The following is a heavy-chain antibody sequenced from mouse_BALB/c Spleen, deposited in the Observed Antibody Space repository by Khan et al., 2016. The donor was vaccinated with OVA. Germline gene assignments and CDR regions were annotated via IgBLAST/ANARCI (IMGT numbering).Heavy chain of an antibody. CDR2: INPNNGGT. D-gene: IGHD2-1*01. CDR1: GYTFTTYW. Sequence: QVQLQQPGAELVKPGASVKLSCEASGYTFTTYWMHWVKLRPGQGFEWIGEINPNNGGTNYNEKFKRKAKLTVDKSSSTAYMQLSSMTSEDSAVYYCTIGNYPYYTLHYWGQGTSVTVSS. CDR3: TIGNYPYYTLHY. J-gene: IGHJ4*01. V-gene: IGHV1S81*02.